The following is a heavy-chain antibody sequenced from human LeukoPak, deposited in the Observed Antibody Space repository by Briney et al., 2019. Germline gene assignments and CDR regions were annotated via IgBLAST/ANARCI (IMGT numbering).Heavy chain of an antibody. D-gene: IGHD1-1*01. Sequence: ASAKVSCKASGYTFSSYGITSGPQAPGHGLEWMGWINAKNGNTNYAKTLQGRVTMTTDPYTNTVYMELRSVRSDDTGVYYCARMGWNGPVLRSFDIWGQGTEVTVSS. CDR1: GYTFSSYG. CDR2: INAKNGNT. V-gene: IGHV1-18*01. J-gene: IGHJ3*02. CDR3: ARMGWNGPVLRSFDI.